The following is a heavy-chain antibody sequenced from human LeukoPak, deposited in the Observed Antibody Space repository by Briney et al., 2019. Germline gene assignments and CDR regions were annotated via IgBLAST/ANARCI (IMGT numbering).Heavy chain of an antibody. CDR2: IKQDGSEK. J-gene: IGHJ3*02. CDR1: GFTFSSYW. Sequence: GGSLRLSCAASGFTFSSYWMSWVRQAPGKGLEWVADIKQDGSEKYYVDSVKGRFTISRDNAKNSLYLQMNSLRAEDTAVYYCARGGYPGAFDIWGQGTMVTVSS. D-gene: IGHD5-18*01. V-gene: IGHV3-7*01. CDR3: ARGGYPGAFDI.